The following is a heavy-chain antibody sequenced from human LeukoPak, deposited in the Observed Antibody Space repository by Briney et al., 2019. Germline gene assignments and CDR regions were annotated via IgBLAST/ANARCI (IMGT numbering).Heavy chain of an antibody. CDR2: INAGNGNT. Sequence: ASVKVSCKASGYTFTSYAMHWVRQAPGQRLEWMGWINAGNGNTKYSQKFQGRVTITRDTSASTAYMELSSLRSEDTAVYYCAREGIAVADGFDYWGQGTLVTVSS. J-gene: IGHJ4*02. CDR1: GYTFTSYA. V-gene: IGHV1-3*01. D-gene: IGHD6-19*01. CDR3: AREGIAVADGFDY.